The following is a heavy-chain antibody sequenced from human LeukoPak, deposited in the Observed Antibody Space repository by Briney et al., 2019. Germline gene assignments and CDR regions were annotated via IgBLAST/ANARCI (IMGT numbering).Heavy chain of an antibody. D-gene: IGHD2-8*01. CDR1: GFTFSSFA. J-gene: IGHJ6*02. Sequence: GASLRLSCAASGFTFSSFAMNWVRQAPGKGLEWVSLVSSVGGSKYYADSVKGRFTTSRDNTKNMVFLQMDSLRAEDTAIYYCAKDFKRVRYNNGYYWDYGMDVWGQGTTVTVSS. V-gene: IGHV3-23*01. CDR2: VSSVGGSK. CDR3: AKDFKRVRYNNGYYWDYGMDV.